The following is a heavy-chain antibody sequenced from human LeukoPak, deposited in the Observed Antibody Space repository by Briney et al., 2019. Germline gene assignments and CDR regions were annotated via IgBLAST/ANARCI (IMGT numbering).Heavy chain of an antibody. V-gene: IGHV4-34*01. Sequence: PSETLSLTRAVYGESFSGYYWSWIRQPPGKGLELIGEINHSGRTNYNPSLKSRVTISVDTSKNQFSLKLSSVTAADTAVYYCARGIWFDPWGQGTLVTVSS. CDR2: INHSGRT. CDR3: ARGIWFDP. CDR1: GESFSGYY. J-gene: IGHJ5*02.